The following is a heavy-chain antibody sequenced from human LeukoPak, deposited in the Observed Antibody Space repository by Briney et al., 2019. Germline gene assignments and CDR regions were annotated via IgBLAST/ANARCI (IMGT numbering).Heavy chain of an antibody. J-gene: IGHJ6*02. CDR2: IIPIFGTA. CDR3: ARDEGDIVVVPAAMREGYYYYGMDV. CDR1: GGTFSSYA. D-gene: IGHD2-2*01. V-gene: IGHV1-69*01. Sequence: ASVTVSCKASGGTFSSYAISWVRQAPGQGLEWMGGIIPIFGTANYAQKFQGRVTITADESTSTAYMELSSLRSEDTAVYYCARDEGDIVVVPAAMREGYYYYGMDVWGQGTTVTVSS.